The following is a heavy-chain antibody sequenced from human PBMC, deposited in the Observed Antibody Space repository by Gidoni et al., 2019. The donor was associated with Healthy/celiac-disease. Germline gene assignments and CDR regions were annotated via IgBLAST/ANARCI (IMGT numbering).Heavy chain of an antibody. Sequence: QVQLVQSGAEVKKPGASVKVSCKASGYTFTSYDINWVRQATGPGLEWMGWMNPNRGNTGYAQKFQGRVTMTRNTTISTAYMELSSLRSEDTAVYYCVHSSSWYTDRYFDLWGRGTLVTVSS. D-gene: IGHD6-13*01. V-gene: IGHV1-8*01. CDR2: MNPNRGNT. CDR1: GYTFTSYD. CDR3: VHSSSWYTDRYFDL. J-gene: IGHJ2*01.